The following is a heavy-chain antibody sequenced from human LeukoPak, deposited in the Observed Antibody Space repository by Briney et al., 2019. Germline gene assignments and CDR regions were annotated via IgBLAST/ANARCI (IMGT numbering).Heavy chain of an antibody. J-gene: IGHJ4*02. V-gene: IGHV3-30*02. D-gene: IGHD6-13*01. Sequence: GGSLRLSCVASEFTFSSYGMHWVRQAPGKGLEWVAYIRYDGSDRYYADSVKGRFTISRGNSKNTLYLQMNSLRVEDTAVYYCAKERYSSSSLFAVTPFDYWGQGTRITVSS. CDR1: EFTFSSYG. CDR3: AKERYSSSSLFAVTPFDY. CDR2: IRYDGSDR.